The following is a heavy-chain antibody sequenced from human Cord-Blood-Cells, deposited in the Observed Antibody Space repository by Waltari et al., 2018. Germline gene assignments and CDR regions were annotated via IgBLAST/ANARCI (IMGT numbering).Heavy chain of an antibody. CDR3: ARYSSSWYYFDY. J-gene: IGHJ4*02. CDR2: IYYSGST. V-gene: IGHV4-61*01. D-gene: IGHD6-13*01. CDR1: GGSASSGSYY. Sequence: QVQLQESGPGLVKPSETLSLTCTVSGGSASSGSYYWSWIRQPPGKGLEWIGYIYYSGSTNYNPSLKSRVTISVDTSKNQFSLKLSSVTAADTAVYYCARYSSSWYYFDYWGQGTLVTVSS.